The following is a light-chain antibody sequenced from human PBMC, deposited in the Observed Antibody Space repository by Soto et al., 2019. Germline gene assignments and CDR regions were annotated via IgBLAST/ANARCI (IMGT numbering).Light chain of an antibody. Sequence: IQVTQSPSSLSASVGDRVTITCRASQDIRSDLGWYQQKPGKAPKLLIYDASSLESGVPSRFSGSGSGTEFTLTISSLQPDDFATYYCQQYNSYSYTFGQGTKLEIK. CDR1: QDIRSD. J-gene: IGKJ2*01. CDR3: QQYNSYSYT. V-gene: IGKV1-13*02. CDR2: DAS.